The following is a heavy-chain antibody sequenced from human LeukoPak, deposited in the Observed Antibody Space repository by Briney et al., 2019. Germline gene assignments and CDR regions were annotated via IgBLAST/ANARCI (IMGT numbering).Heavy chain of an antibody. J-gene: IGHJ4*02. CDR3: ARGEDYLAY. CDR2: IYSGGST. CDR1: GFTVSSNY. Sequence: GGSLRLSCAASGFTVSSNYMSWVRQAPGKGLEWVSVIYSGGSTYYAVYVKGRFSISRDNSKNTLFLQMNSLRAEDTAVYYCARGEDYLAYWGQGTLVTVSS. V-gene: IGHV3-53*01.